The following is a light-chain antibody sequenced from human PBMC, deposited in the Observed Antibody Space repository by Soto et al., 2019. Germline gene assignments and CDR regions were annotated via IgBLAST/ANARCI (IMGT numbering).Light chain of an antibody. V-gene: IGKV1-9*01. Sequence: DIQLTQSPSFLSASVGDRVTITCRASQAISSCLVCYQQKPGKAPKVLIYGASTLQSGVPSRFSGSGSGTEFSVTLSSLQPEDFATDYSQPLDTFPRTFGEGIRLE. CDR1: QAISSC. J-gene: IGKJ5*01. CDR2: GAS. CDR3: QPLDTFPRT.